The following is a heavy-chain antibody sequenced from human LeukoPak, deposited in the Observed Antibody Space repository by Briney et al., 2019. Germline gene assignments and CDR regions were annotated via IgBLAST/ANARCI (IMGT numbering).Heavy chain of an antibody. V-gene: IGHV1-2*02. Sequence: ASVKVSCKASGYTFTGYYMHWVRQAPGQGLEWMGWINPNSGGTNYAQKFQGRVTTTRDTSISTAYMELSRLRSDDTAVYYCARDRGPRYCSSTSCYRFDYWGQGTLVTVSS. CDR2: INPNSGGT. D-gene: IGHD2-2*02. CDR1: GYTFTGYY. CDR3: ARDRGPRYCSSTSCYRFDY. J-gene: IGHJ4*02.